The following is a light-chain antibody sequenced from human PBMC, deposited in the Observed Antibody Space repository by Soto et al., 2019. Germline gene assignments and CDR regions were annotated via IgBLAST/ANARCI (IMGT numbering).Light chain of an antibody. V-gene: IGKV3-15*01. CDR3: QQYNNWPPIT. CDR1: QSISSN. CDR2: GAS. Sequence: EIVLTQSPATLSVSPGERATLSCRASQSISSNLAWYQQKPGQAPRLLIYGASTRATGIPARFSGSGSGTEFTLTISSLQSGDFAVYYCQQYNNWPPITFGPGTKVDVK. J-gene: IGKJ3*01.